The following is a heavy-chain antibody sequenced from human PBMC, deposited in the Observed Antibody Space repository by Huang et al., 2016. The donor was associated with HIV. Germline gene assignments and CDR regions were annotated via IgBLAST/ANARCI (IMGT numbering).Heavy chain of an antibody. D-gene: IGHD5-18*01. V-gene: IGHV3-30-3*01. CDR3: ARAKDTWDAYDI. J-gene: IGHJ3*02. Sequence: QVQLVESGGGVVQPGRSLRLSCAASGFPFNNHAMHWVRQAPGKGVDWVEVISNEGSNNYYADSVKVRFTISRDSSKSTLCLHMTSLRTEDTAVYYCARAKDTWDAYDIWGQGTMVIVSS. CDR2: ISNEGSNN. CDR1: GFPFNNHA.